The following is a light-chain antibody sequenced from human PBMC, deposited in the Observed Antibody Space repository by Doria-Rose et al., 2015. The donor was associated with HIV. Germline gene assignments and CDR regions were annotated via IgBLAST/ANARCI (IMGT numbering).Light chain of an antibody. CDR1: QTVSTY. CDR3: QQTYSSPQWT. J-gene: IGKJ1*01. CDR2: AAS. Sequence: DIQVTQSPPSLSASIGDRVTITCRASQTVSTYLNWFQQEPEKAPKLLIYAASRLQSGVPSRFSGSGSGTDFTLTISGLQPGDFATYYCQQTYSSPQWTVGQGTKVE. V-gene: IGKV1-39*01.